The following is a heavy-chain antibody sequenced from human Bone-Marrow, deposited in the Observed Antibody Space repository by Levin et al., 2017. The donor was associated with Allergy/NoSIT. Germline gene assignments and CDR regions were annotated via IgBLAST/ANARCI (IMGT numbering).Heavy chain of an antibody. V-gene: IGHV3-7*01. CDR2: IKQDGREK. D-gene: IGHD3-10*01. J-gene: IGHJ4*02. CDR3: AAISGLAFDY. CDR1: GFTFSNFW. Sequence: GGSLRLSCAASGFTFSNFWMSWVRQAPGKGLEWVANIKQDGREKAYVDPVKGRFTISRDNAKNSLYLQMNSVIVEDTAVYYCAAISGLAFDYWGQGTPVTVSS.